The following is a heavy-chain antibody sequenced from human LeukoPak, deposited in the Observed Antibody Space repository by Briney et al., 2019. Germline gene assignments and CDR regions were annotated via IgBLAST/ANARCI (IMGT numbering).Heavy chain of an antibody. V-gene: IGHV1-18*01. CDR2: ISAYNGNT. CDR1: GYTFTTSG. D-gene: IGHD5-24*01. J-gene: IGHJ3*02. Sequence: GPVKASCKASGYTFTTSGISAVRQAPGHGLECMGWISAYNGNTKYAQKLQGRVTKTTVTSTSTAYMELRSLRSDDTAVYYCARERRWLQFGYGARYAFDIWGQGTMVTVSS. CDR3: ARERRWLQFGYGARYAFDI.